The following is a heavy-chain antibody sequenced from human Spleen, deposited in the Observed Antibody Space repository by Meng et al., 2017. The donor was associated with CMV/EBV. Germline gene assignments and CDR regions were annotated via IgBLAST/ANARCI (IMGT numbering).Heavy chain of an antibody. V-gene: IGHV1-18*01. Sequence: SVKVSCKVSGHTFNRYVITWLRQAPGQGLEWVGWISFYNRNTNYAQKFRGRVTITTDTSTTTAYIELKSLGSDDKAVYFWSRGSPWGYSSSWYFDFWGQGTLVTVSS. CDR3: SRGSPWGYSSSWYFDF. J-gene: IGHJ4*02. CDR1: GHTFNRYV. CDR2: ISFYNRNT. D-gene: IGHD6-13*01.